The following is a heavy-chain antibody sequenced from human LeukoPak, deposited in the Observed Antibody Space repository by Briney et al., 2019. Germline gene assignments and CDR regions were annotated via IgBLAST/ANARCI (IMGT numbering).Heavy chain of an antibody. D-gene: IGHD6-13*01. CDR1: GYTFTGYY. CDR2: ISPNSGGT. Sequence: ASVKVSCKASGYTFTGYYMHWVRQAPGQGLEWMGWISPNSGGTNYAQKFQGRVTMTRDTSISTAYMELSRLRSDDTAVYYCARFQAAAGFFDYWGQGTLVTVSS. J-gene: IGHJ4*02. V-gene: IGHV1-2*02. CDR3: ARFQAAAGFFDY.